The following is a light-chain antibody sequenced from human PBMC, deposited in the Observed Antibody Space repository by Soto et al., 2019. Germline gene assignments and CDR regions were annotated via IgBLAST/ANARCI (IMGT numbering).Light chain of an antibody. CDR1: QTISTW. Sequence: DIQVTQSPPTLSASVGDRVTITCRASQTISTWMAWYQQKPGKAPKLLIYAASTLQSGVPSRFSGSGSGTDFTLTISSLQPDDFATYYCQHYNSYSEAFGQGTKVDI. J-gene: IGKJ1*01. CDR2: AAS. V-gene: IGKV1-5*01. CDR3: QHYNSYSEA.